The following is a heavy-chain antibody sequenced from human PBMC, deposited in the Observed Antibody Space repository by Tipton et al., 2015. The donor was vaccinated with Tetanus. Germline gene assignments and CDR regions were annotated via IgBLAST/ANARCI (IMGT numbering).Heavy chain of an antibody. J-gene: IGHJ4*01. CDR1: GGSFSGYY. CDR2: IHPSGIT. D-gene: IGHD5-24*01. V-gene: IGHV4-34*01. Sequence: TLSLTCAVYGGSFSGYYWSWIRQSPGKGLEWIGEIHPSGITDYNPSLKSRVIISVDTSKNQFSLKLSSVTAADSALYFCGRGTDAYKSGNYWGQGTLVTVSS. CDR3: GRGTDAYKSGNY.